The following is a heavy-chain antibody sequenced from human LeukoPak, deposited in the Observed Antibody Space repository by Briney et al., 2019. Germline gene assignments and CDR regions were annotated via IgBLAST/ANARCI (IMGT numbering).Heavy chain of an antibody. CDR2: ISPTGSTT. D-gene: IGHD6-6*01. Sequence: GGSLRPSCTASGFSFSGHWMHWARQLPGKGLVWVSRISPTGSTTSYADSVKGRFTVSRDNAKNTLYLQVNNLRAENTAVYYCARGPNSNWSGLDFWGQGTLLTVSS. CDR3: ARGPNSNWSGLDF. V-gene: IGHV3-74*01. J-gene: IGHJ4*02. CDR1: GFSFSGHW.